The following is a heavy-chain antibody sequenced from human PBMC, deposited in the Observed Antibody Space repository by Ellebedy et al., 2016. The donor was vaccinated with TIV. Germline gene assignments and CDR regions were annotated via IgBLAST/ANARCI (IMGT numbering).Heavy chain of an antibody. CDR2: ISSSSSYI. J-gene: IGHJ4*02. V-gene: IGHV3-21*01. D-gene: IGHD3-22*01. Sequence: GGSLRLXCAASGFTFSSYSMNWVRQAPGKGLEWVSSISSSSSYIYYADSVKGRFTISRDNSKNTLYLQMNSLRAEDTAVYYCAREGGYYYFDYWGQGTLVTVSS. CDR1: GFTFSSYS. CDR3: AREGGYYYFDY.